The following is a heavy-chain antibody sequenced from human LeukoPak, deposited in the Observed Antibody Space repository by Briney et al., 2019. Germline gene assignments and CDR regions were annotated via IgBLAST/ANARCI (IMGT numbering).Heavy chain of an antibody. CDR1: GFTFSSYW. Sequence: PGGSLRLSCVASGFTFSSYWMHWVRQDPRKGLVWVSRINGDGRNINYADSVRGRFTISRDNAKNTLYLQMNTLRVEDTAVYYCARHKRDYYDSSDNAFDIWGQGTMVTVSS. D-gene: IGHD3-22*01. CDR2: INGDGRNI. J-gene: IGHJ3*02. CDR3: ARHKRDYYDSSDNAFDI. V-gene: IGHV3-74*01.